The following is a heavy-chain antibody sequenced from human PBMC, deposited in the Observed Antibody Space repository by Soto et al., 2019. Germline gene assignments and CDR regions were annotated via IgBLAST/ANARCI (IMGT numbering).Heavy chain of an antibody. CDR3: AREVWDY. V-gene: IGHV1-18*01. CDR1: GYTFTSYG. Sequence: ASVKVSCKASGYTFTSYGITWVRQAPGQGLEWMGWISAYNGNTKYSQKFQGRVTITRDTSASTAYMELSSLRSEDTAVYYCAREVWDYWGQGTLVTVSS. J-gene: IGHJ4*02. D-gene: IGHD2-21*01. CDR2: ISAYNGNT.